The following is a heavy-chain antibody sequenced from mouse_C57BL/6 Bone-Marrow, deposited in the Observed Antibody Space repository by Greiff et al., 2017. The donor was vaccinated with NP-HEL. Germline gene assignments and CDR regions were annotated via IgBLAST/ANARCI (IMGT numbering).Heavy chain of an antibody. J-gene: IGHJ3*01. D-gene: IGHD2-5*01. CDR3: ARRNSNPWFAY. CDR2: IYPRSGNT. V-gene: IGHV1-81*01. CDR1: GYTFTSYG. Sequence: VQGVESGAELARPGASVKLSCKASGYTFTSYGISWVKQRTGQGLEWIGEIYPRSGNTYYNEKFKGKATLTADKSSSTAYMELRSLTSEDSAVYFCARRNSNPWFAYWGQGTLVTVSA.